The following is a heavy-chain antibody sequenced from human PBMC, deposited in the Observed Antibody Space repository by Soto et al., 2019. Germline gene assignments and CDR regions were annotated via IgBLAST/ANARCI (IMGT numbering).Heavy chain of an antibody. CDR1: GGSISSSSYY. J-gene: IGHJ5*02. Sequence: PSETLSLPCSVSGGSISSSSYYWGWIRQPPGKGLEWIGSIYYSGSTYYNPSLKSRVTISVDTSKNQFSLKLSSVTAADTAVYYCARQIAAALFDPWGQGTLVTVSS. D-gene: IGHD6-6*01. CDR2: IYYSGST. V-gene: IGHV4-39*01. CDR3: ARQIAAALFDP.